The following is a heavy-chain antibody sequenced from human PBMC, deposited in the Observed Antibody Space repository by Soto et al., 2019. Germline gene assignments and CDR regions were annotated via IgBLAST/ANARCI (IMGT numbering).Heavy chain of an antibody. CDR3: ASGLRFLEWLLHDAFDI. D-gene: IGHD3-3*01. J-gene: IGHJ3*02. CDR1: GFTFSSYS. Sequence: PGGSLRLSCAASGFTFSSYSVNWVRQAPGKGLEWVSYISSSSTIYYADSVKGRFTISRDNAKNSLYLQMNSLRDEDTAVYYCASGLRFLEWLLHDAFDIWGQGTMVTVSS. V-gene: IGHV3-48*02. CDR2: ISSSSTI.